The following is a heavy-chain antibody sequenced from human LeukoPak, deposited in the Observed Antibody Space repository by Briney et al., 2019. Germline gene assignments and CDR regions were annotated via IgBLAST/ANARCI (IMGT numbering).Heavy chain of an antibody. V-gene: IGHV3-7*01. CDR3: ARDDSSTWYIGY. CDR1: GFIFSGSW. D-gene: IGHD6-13*01. J-gene: IGHJ4*02. Sequence: PGGSLRLSCTASGFIFSGSWMAWFRQAPGKGLEWVAIIKKDGSEKYYVDSMKGRFTISRDNAKNSLYLQMNSLRDEDTAVYYCARDDSSTWYIGYWGQGTLVTVSS. CDR2: IKKDGSEK.